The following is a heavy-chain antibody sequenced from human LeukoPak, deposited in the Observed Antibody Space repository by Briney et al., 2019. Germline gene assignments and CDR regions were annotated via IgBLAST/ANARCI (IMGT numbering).Heavy chain of an antibody. D-gene: IGHD3-3*01. Sequence: SETLSLTCTVSGGSVSSSSSYWGWIRQPPGKGLEWIGSAYFTGSTNYSPSLKTRVTISLDTSKNQFSLRLTSVTAADTAVYYCARVKGGLDDFWSGRGNWFDPWGQGTLVTVSS. J-gene: IGHJ5*02. CDR1: GGSVSSSSSY. CDR3: ARVKGGLDDFWSGRGNWFDP. CDR2: AYFTGST. V-gene: IGHV4-39*07.